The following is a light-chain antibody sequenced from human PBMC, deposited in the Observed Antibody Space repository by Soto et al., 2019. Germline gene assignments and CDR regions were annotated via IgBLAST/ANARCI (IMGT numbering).Light chain of an antibody. J-gene: IGKJ5*01. CDR2: GAS. CDR3: QQDSSSPA. CDR1: QSVSSSY. V-gene: IGKV3-20*01. Sequence: EIVLTQSPGTLSLSPGERATLSCRASQSVSSSYLAWYQQKPGQAPRLLIYGASSRATGIPDRFSGSGSGTDFTLTTSSLYPEGEALYYCQQDSSSPAVGQGKRLEIK.